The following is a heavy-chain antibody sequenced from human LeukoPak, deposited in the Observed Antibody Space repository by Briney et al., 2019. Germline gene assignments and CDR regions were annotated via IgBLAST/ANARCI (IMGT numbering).Heavy chain of an antibody. CDR3: ARDLGYISSSATPLDY. J-gene: IGHJ4*02. Sequence: GASVKVSCKASGYTFTSYGISWVRQAPGQGLEWMAWISAYNGKTNYAQKFQGRVAMTTDTSTSTAYMELRSLTSDDTAMYYCARDLGYISSSATPLDYWGQGTLVTVSS. V-gene: IGHV1-18*01. D-gene: IGHD6-6*01. CDR1: GYTFTSYG. CDR2: ISAYNGKT.